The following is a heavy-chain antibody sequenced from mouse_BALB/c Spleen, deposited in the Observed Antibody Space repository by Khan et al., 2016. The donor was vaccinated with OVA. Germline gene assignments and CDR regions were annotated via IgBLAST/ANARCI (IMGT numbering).Heavy chain of an antibody. J-gene: IGHJ3*01. CDR1: GYSITSAYS. Sequence: EVQLQESGPDLVKPSQSLSLTCTVTGYSITSAYSWHWIRQFPGNKLEWMGYIHYSGGTSYNPSLKSRISITRDTSKNQFFLQLNSVTTEDTATYYCARGFPTYWGQGTLVTVSA. CDR2: IHYSGGT. V-gene: IGHV3-1*02. CDR3: ARGFPTY.